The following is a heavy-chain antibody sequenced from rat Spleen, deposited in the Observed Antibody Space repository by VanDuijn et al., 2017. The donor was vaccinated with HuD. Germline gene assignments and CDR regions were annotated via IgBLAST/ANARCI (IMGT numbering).Heavy chain of an antibody. Sequence: EVQLVESGGGLVQPGRSLKLSCAASGFTFSDYGMAWVRQAPTKGLEWVATISYGDSSGHSGTYYRDSVKGGFTISRDIAKSTLRLKMDSLSSEDTATYCCERRQYGYTDYFDYWGQGVMVTVSS. V-gene: IGHV5-29*01. CDR1: GFTFSDYG. CDR2: ISYGDSSGHSGT. CDR3: ERRQYGYTDYFDY. J-gene: IGHJ2*01. D-gene: IGHD1-4*01.